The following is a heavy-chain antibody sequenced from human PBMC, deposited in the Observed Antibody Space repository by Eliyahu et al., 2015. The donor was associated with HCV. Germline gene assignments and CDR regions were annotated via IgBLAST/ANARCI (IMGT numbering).Heavy chain of an antibody. CDR3: ARDQRTITFGGVKGWFDP. D-gene: IGHD3-16*01. CDR1: GYTFTSYG. CDR2: ISAYXGNT. Sequence: QVQLVQSGAEVKKPGASVKVSCKASGYTFTSYGISWVRQAPGQGLEWMGWISAYXGNTNYAQKLQGRVTMTTDTSTSTAYMELRSLRSDDTAVYYCARDQRTITFGGVKGWFDPWGQGTLVTVSS. J-gene: IGHJ5*02. V-gene: IGHV1-18*01.